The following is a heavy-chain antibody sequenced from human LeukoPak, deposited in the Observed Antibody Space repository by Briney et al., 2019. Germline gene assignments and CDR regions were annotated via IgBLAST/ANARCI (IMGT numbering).Heavy chain of an antibody. J-gene: IGHJ4*02. V-gene: IGHV3-30-3*01. CDR1: GFTFSSYA. Sequence: GGSLRLSCAASGFTFSSYAMHWVRQAPGKGLEWVAVISYDGSNKYYADSVKGRFTISRDNSKNTLYLQMNSLRVEDTAVYYCARDGAGGSYSDYWGQGTLVTVSS. CDR3: ARDGAGGSYSDY. CDR2: ISYDGSNK. D-gene: IGHD3-10*01.